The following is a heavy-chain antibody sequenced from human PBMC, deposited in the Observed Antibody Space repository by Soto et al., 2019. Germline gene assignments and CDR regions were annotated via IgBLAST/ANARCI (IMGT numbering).Heavy chain of an antibody. D-gene: IGHD3-10*01. CDR1: GFTFSRYN. V-gene: IGHV3-48*02. CDR3: VREEASGSSGLTYHYYYNGMDV. CDR2: VTTSGDTM. Sequence: EVQLVESGGGLVQPGGSLRLSCVASGFTFSRYNMHWVRQAPGKGLEWVAYVTTSGDTMFYAVSVEGRFAISRDVAKNSVHLQMNSLGDEDTAVYYCVREEASGSSGLTYHYYYNGMDVWGQGTTVTVSS. J-gene: IGHJ6*02.